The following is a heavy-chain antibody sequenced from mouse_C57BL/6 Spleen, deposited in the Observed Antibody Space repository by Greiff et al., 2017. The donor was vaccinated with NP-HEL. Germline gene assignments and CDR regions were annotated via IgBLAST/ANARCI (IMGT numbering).Heavy chain of an antibody. D-gene: IGHD1-1*01. V-gene: IGHV1-72*01. CDR1: GYTFTSYW. J-gene: IGHJ1*03. CDR2: IDPNSGGT. CDR3: AREGFYGSSQFDV. Sequence: QVQLQQPGAELVKPGASVKLSCKASGYTFTSYWMHWVKQRPGRGLEWIGKIDPNSGGTKYNEKFKSKATLTVDKPSSTTYLQISSLTSENSAFYYGAREGFYGSSQFDVWGTGTTVTVSS.